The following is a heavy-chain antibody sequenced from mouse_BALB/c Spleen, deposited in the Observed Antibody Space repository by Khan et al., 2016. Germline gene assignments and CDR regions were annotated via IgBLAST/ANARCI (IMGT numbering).Heavy chain of an antibody. V-gene: IGHV1S56*01. D-gene: IGHD2-1*01. Sequence: QVQLQQSGPELVKPGASVRISCKASGYTFTSYYIHWVKQRPGQGLEWIGWIYPGNVNTKYNEKFKGKATLTADKSSSTAYMQLSSLTSEDSAVYFCAIYYGNYFDYGGQGTTLTVSS. CDR1: GYTFTSYY. CDR2: IYPGNVNT. CDR3: AIYYGNYFDY. J-gene: IGHJ2*01.